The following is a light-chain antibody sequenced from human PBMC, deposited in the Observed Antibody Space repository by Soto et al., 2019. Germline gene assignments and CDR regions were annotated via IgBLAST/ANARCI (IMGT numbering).Light chain of an antibody. CDR1: NIGSKS. Sequence: SYELTQPPSVSAAPGQTARITCGGDNIGSKSVHWYQQKPGQAPVLVVYNDRDRPSGIPERFSGSNSGNTATLTISRVEAGDEADYYCQLWVSSSHHFYAFGTGTKVTVL. CDR3: QLWVSSSHHFYA. V-gene: IGLV3-21*02. CDR2: NDR. J-gene: IGLJ1*01.